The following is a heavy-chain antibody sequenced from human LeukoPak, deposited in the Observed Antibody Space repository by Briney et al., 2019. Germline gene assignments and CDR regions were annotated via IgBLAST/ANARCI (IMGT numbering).Heavy chain of an antibody. Sequence: PSQTLSLTCTVSGGSISSGGYYWSWIRQPPGKGLEWIGYIYYNGNTKYNPSLKSRATLSLDTSKKQFSLKLSSVTAADTAVYYCARVSVVVGATGWVDPWGQGILVTVSS. V-gene: IGHV4-61*08. CDR1: GGSISSGGYY. CDR2: IYYNGNT. J-gene: IGHJ5*02. CDR3: ARVSVVVGATGWVDP. D-gene: IGHD2-21*01.